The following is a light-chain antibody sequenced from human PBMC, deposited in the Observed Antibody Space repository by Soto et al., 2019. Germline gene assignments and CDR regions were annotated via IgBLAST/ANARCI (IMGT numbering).Light chain of an antibody. CDR3: QQYSIWRT. J-gene: IGKJ1*01. CDR2: AAS. V-gene: IGKV3-15*01. Sequence: EIVMTQSPATLSVSPGERVTLSCRASESVSTNLAWYQQKAGQAPRLLIYAASTRATGIPARFSGSGSGTEFTLTISSLQSEDFAVYYCQQYSIWRTFGQGTKVEIK. CDR1: ESVSTN.